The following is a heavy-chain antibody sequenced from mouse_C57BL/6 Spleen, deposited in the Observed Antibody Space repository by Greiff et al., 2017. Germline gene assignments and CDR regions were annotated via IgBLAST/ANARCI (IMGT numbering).Heavy chain of an antibody. J-gene: IGHJ4*01. V-gene: IGHV1-18*01. CDR3: ARSREFLAHYYAMDY. Sequence: VQLQQSGPELVKPGASVKIPCKASGYTFTDYNMDWVKQSHGKSLEWIGDINPNNGGTIYNQKFKGKATLTVDKSSSTAYMELRSLTSEDTAVYYCARSREFLAHYYAMDYWGQGTSVTVSS. CDR2: INPNNGGT. CDR1: GYTFTDYN.